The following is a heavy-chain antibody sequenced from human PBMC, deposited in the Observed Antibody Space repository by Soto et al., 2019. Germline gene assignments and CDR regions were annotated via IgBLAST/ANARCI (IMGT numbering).Heavy chain of an antibody. CDR2: INHSGST. J-gene: IGHJ3*02. CDR3: ARDILLWSGEFPPRAHDAFDI. D-gene: IGHD3-10*01. V-gene: IGHV4-31*03. CDR1: GGSISSGGYF. Sequence: QVQLQESGPGLVKPSQTLSLTCTVSGGSISSGGYFWSWIRQHPGKGLEWIGDINHSGSTYSNPCLKSRVTISVATSENRFSLKLNSVTAADPDVYCCARDILLWSGEFPPRAHDAFDIWGQGTLVTVSS.